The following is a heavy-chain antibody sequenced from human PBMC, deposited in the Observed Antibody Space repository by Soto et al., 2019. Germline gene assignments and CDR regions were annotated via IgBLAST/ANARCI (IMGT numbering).Heavy chain of an antibody. CDR2: IYHSGNT. J-gene: IGHJ4*02. Sequence: SETLSLTCAVSGGSISSSNWWSWVRQPPGKGLEWIGEIYHSGNTNYNPSLKSRVTISVDKSKNKFFLKLSSVTAADTAVYYCATRSGYYKPWGQGTLVTVSS. CDR1: GGSISSSNW. D-gene: IGHD3-22*01. V-gene: IGHV4-4*02. CDR3: ATRSGYYKP.